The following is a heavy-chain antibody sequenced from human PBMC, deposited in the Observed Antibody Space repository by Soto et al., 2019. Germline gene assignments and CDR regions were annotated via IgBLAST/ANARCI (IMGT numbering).Heavy chain of an antibody. J-gene: IGHJ2*01. Sequence: QVQLQQWGAGPLRPLETLSLTCGVSGGSFSGYYWAWIRQSPGKGLEWIGEINDRGSINYNPSLKSRVRISVDTSKNHYSLTLRSVTAADTAVYYCARESHDILTGPPWVWYFDLWGRGNLVTVSS. V-gene: IGHV4-34*01. CDR3: ARESHDILTGPPWVWYFDL. CDR1: GGSFSGYY. CDR2: INDRGSI. D-gene: IGHD3-9*01.